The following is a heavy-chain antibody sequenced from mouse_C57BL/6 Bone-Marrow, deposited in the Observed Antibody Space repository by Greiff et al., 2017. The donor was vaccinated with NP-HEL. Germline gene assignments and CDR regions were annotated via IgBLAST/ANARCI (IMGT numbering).Heavy chain of an antibody. CDR3: TNKGDGSSLDY. J-gene: IGHJ2*01. Sequence: QVQLKESGPGLVQPSQSLSITCTASGFSLTSYGVPWVRQSPGKGLAWLGAICSGGSTDYNAAFLSRLSIIKDNSTSHAFFQMNILQADSTDIYYCTNKGDGSSLDYWGQGTTLTVSS. CDR1: GFSLTSYG. V-gene: IGHV2-5*01. D-gene: IGHD1-1*01. CDR2: ICSGGST.